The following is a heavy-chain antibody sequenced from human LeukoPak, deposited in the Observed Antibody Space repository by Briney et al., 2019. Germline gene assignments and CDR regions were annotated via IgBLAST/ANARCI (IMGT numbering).Heavy chain of an antibody. CDR1: GFTLSWYG. Sequence: PGGSLRLSCAASGFTLSWYGMHWVRQAPAKGLDWVAFIRYDGSNKYYADSVKGRFTISRDKSKNTLYLQMNSLRTDDTAVYYCAQGPPSYFDYWGQGTLVTVSS. V-gene: IGHV3-30*02. CDR2: IRYDGSNK. J-gene: IGHJ4*02. CDR3: AQGPPSYFDY.